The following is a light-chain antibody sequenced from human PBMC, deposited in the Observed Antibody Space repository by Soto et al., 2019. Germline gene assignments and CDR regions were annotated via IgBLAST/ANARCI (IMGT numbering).Light chain of an antibody. CDR1: QSVSSSY. CDR3: QQGAT. Sequence: EIVLTQSPGTLSLSPGERATLSCRASQSVSSSYLAWYQQKPGQAPRLLIYGASSRATGIRDRFSGSGSGTGFTLTISRLGPEDLAVFYCQQGATFGQGTKLEIK. V-gene: IGKV3-20*01. CDR2: GAS. J-gene: IGKJ2*01.